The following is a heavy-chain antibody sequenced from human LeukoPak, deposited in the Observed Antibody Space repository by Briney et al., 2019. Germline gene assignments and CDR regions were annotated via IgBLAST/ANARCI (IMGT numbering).Heavy chain of an antibody. J-gene: IGHJ4*02. CDR1: GFTIDDYA. CDR3: AKDIRRGEYYYDSSGSDY. Sequence: GGSPRLSCAASGFTIDDYAMHWVRQAPGKGLEWVSLISGDGGSTYYADSVKGRFTISRDNSKNSLYLQMNSLRTEDTALYYCAKDIRRGEYYYDSSGSDYWGQGTLVTVSS. CDR2: ISGDGGST. V-gene: IGHV3-43*02. D-gene: IGHD3-22*01.